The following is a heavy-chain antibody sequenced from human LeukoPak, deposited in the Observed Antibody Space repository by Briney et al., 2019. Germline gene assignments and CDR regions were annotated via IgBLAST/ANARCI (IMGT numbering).Heavy chain of an antibody. Sequence: PSETLSLTCAVYGGSFSGYYWSWIRQPPGKWLEWIGEINHSGSTNYNPSLKSRVTISVDTSKNQFSLKLSSVTAADTAVYYCARGGGSSDYWGQGTLVTVSS. J-gene: IGHJ4*02. CDR2: INHSGST. D-gene: IGHD1-26*01. CDR1: GGSFSGYY. CDR3: ARGGGSSDY. V-gene: IGHV4-34*01.